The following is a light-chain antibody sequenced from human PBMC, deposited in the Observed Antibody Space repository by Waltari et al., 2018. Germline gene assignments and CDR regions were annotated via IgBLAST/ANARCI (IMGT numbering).Light chain of an antibody. J-gene: IGLJ3*02. Sequence: QSALTQPASVSGSPGQSITISCTGTRSDVGGYNYVSWYQQHPGKPPKLMIYDVSNRPSGVSNRFSGSKSGNTASLTISGLQAEDEADYYCSSYTSSSTLWVFGGGTKLTVL. V-gene: IGLV2-14*01. CDR3: SSYTSSSTLWV. CDR2: DVS. CDR1: RSDVGGYNY.